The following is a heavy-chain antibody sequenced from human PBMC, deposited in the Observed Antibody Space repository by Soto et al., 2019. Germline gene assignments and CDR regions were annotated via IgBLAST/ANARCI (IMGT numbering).Heavy chain of an antibody. D-gene: IGHD4-17*01. J-gene: IGHJ4*02. CDR2: IYYSGST. V-gene: IGHV4-59*01. Sequence: QVQLQESGPGLVKPSETLSLTCTVSGGSISSYYWSWIRQPPGKELEWIGYIYYSGSTNYNPSLKIRVTLSVYTSKQPYPLKLSSLNAADTAVYYCARGLLTVTSSYSCDYWGQGTLVTVSS. CDR1: GGSISSYY. CDR3: ARGLLTVTSSYSCDY.